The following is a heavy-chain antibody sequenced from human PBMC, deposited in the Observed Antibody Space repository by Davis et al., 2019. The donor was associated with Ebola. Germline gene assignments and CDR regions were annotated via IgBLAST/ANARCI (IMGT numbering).Heavy chain of an antibody. Sequence: SETLSLTCTVSGGSISSSSYYWGWIRQPPGKGLELIGYIYYSGSTNYNPSLKSRVTISVDPSKNQFSLKLSSVTAADTAVYYRARGSGIVVVVAATRSYYGMDVWGQGTTVTVSS. CDR3: ARGSGIVVVVAATRSYYGMDV. D-gene: IGHD2-15*01. J-gene: IGHJ6*02. CDR1: GGSISSSSYY. CDR2: IYYSGST. V-gene: IGHV4-61*05.